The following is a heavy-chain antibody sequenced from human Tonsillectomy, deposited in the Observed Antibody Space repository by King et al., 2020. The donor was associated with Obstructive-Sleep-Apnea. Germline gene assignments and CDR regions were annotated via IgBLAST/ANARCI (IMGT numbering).Heavy chain of an antibody. V-gene: IGHV4-59*08. D-gene: IGHD3-22*01. J-gene: IGHJ4*02. CDR2: IYYSGST. Sequence: QLQESVPGLVKPSETLSLTCTVSGGSISSYYWSWIRQPPGKGLEWIGYIYYSGSTNYNPSLESRVTISVDTSKNQFSLKLSSVTAADTAVYYCARHERDDSSGYYYLYYFDYWGQGTLVTVSS. CDR3: ARHERDDSSGYYYLYYFDY. CDR1: GGSISSYY.